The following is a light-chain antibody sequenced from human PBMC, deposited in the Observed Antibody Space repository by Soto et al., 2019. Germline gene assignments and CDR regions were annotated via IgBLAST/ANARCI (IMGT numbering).Light chain of an antibody. J-gene: IGKJ4*01. CDR1: QSVGTY. V-gene: IGKV3-11*01. CDR3: QQRNNGLT. Sequence: EIVLTQSPATLSLSPGEIAVLSCRASQSVGTYLAWYQQRPGQAPRLLIYGASNRATGIPARFSGSGSGTDFTLTIGSLAPEDFAVYFWQQRNNGLTFGGGTKVEIK. CDR2: GAS.